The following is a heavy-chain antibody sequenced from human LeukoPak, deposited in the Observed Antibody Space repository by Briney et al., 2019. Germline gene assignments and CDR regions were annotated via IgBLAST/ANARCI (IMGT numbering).Heavy chain of an antibody. CDR2: TYYRSKWYN. Sequence: NLSQTLSLTCAISGDSVSSNIAAWNWIRQSPSRGLEWLGRTYYRSKWYNDYAVSVRSRITIDPDTSKNQFSLQLNSVTPEDTAVYYCAKDCGTGPFACSRWGQGTLVTVSS. V-gene: IGHV6-1*01. J-gene: IGHJ4*02. CDR1: GDSVSSNIAA. CDR3: AKDCGTGPFACSR. D-gene: IGHD2-15*01.